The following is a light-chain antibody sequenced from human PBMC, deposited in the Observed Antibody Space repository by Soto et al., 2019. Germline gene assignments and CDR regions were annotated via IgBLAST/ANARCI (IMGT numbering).Light chain of an antibody. J-gene: IGKJ5*01. CDR2: GAS. CDR1: QSVSSSY. Sequence: EIVLTQSPGTLSLSPGERATLSCRASQSVSSSYLAWYQQKPGQAPRLLIYGASSRATGIPDRFSGSGSGTDFTLTISSLEPEDFAVYYCQKRSNWPSITFGQGTRLEIK. V-gene: IGKV3D-20*02. CDR3: QKRSNWPSIT.